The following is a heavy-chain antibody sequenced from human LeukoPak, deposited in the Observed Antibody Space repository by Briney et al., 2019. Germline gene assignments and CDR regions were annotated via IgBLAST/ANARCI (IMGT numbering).Heavy chain of an antibody. CDR1: GYTFTSYA. CDR2: INAGNGNT. CDR3: ARGRLGELSPSDY. Sequence: ASVKVSCKASGYTFTSYAMHLVRQAPGQRLEWMGWINAGNGNTKYSQKFQGRVTITRDTSASTAYMELSSLRSEDTAVYYCARGRLGELSPSDYWGQGTLVTVSS. J-gene: IGHJ4*02. V-gene: IGHV1-3*01. D-gene: IGHD3-16*02.